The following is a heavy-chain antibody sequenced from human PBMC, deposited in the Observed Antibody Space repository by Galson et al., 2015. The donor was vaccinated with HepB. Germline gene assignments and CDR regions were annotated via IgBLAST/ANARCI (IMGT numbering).Heavy chain of an antibody. V-gene: IGHV3-23*01. J-gene: IGHJ6*02. Sequence: SLRLSCAGSGFTFSSYAMNWVRQAPGKGLQWVAQISDSGDTTYNTDSVKGRFTISRDNSKNTVYLQMNSPRADDTAVYYCAKRVVTALYYGLDVWGQGTTVTVSS. CDR1: GFTFSSYA. CDR2: ISDSGDTT. D-gene: IGHD5-18*01. CDR3: AKRVVTALYYGLDV.